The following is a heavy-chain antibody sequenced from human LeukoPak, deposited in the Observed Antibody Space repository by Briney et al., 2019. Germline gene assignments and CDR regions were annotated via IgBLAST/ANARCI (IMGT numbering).Heavy chain of an antibody. CDR3: VVTVTSVSVLGWYFDY. CDR1: GFTFSSYA. D-gene: IGHD5-18*01. CDR2: ISGSGGST. V-gene: IGHV3-23*01. J-gene: IGHJ4*02. Sequence: GGSLRLSCAASGFTFSSYAMSWVRQAPWKGLEWVSAISGSGGSTYYADSVKGRFTISRDNSKNTLYLQMNSLRAEDTAVYYCVVTVTSVSVLGWYFDYWGQGTLVTVSS.